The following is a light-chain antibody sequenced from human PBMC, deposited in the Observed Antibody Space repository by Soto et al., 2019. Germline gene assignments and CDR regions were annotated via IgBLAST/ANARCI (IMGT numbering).Light chain of an antibody. CDR1: SSDVGGYNY. V-gene: IGLV2-14*01. CDR3: SSYTTTNTHLL. CDR2: EVT. J-gene: IGLJ2*01. Sequence: QSALTQPASVSGSPGQSITISCTGTSSDVGGYNYVSWYQQHPGKVPRLMIYEVTNRPPGISNRFSGSKSGNTASLTISGLQAEYEGDYYCSSYTTTNTHLLFGGGTKLTVL.